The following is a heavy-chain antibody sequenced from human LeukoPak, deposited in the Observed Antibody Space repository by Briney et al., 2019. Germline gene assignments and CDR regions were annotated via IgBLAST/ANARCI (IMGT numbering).Heavy chain of an antibody. CDR3: ARSNSFYYDS. D-gene: IGHD3-16*01. J-gene: IGHJ5*02. CDR1: GGSVSSSGSY. Sequence: SETLSLTCTVSGGSVSSSGSYWSWIRQPPGKGLEWFAYIYYSGSTTYNPSLKSRVIISVDTSKNQFSLRLSSVTAADTAVYYCARSNSFYYDSWGQGTLVTVSS. CDR2: IYYSGST. V-gene: IGHV4-61*08.